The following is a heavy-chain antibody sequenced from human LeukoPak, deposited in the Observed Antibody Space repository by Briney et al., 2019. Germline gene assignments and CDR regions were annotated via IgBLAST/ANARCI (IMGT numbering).Heavy chain of an antibody. V-gene: IGHV3-53*05. Sequence: PGGSLRLSCAASGFTVSSNYMSWARQAPGKGLEWVSVIYSGGSTYYADSVKGRFTISRDNSKNTLYLQMNSLRAEDTAVYYCANTKLSNEYSSSYYFDYWGQGTLVTVSS. J-gene: IGHJ4*02. D-gene: IGHD6-6*01. CDR3: ANTKLSNEYSSSYYFDY. CDR1: GFTVSSNY. CDR2: IYSGGST.